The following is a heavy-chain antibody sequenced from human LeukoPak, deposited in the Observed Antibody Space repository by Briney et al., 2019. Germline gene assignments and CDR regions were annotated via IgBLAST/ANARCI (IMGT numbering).Heavy chain of an antibody. CDR3: ARGYCSGGSCYSYYYYNYMDV. CDR1: GGSISSYY. J-gene: IGHJ6*03. Sequence: SETLSLTCTVSGGSISSYYWSWIRQPAGKGLEWIGRIYTSGSTKYNPSLKSRVTISVDTSKNQFSLKLSSVTAADTAVYYCARGYCSGGSCYSYYYYNYMDVWGKGTTVTVSS. V-gene: IGHV4-4*07. D-gene: IGHD2-15*01. CDR2: IYTSGST.